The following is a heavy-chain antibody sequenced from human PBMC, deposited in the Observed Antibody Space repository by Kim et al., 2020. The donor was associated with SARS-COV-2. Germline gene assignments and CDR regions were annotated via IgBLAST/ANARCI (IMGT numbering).Heavy chain of an antibody. CDR1: GGSFSGYY. V-gene: IGHV4-34*01. D-gene: IGHD6-13*01. CDR2: INHSGST. Sequence: SETLSLTCAVYGGSFSGYYWSWIRQPPGKGLEWIGEINHSGSTNYNPSLKSRVTISVDTSKNQFSLKLSSVTAADTAVYYCARGRHSSSWNHYYYYGMDVWGQGTTVTVSS. J-gene: IGHJ6*02. CDR3: ARGRHSSSWNHYYYYGMDV.